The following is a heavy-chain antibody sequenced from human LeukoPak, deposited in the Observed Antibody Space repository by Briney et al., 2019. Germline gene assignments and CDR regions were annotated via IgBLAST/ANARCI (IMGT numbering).Heavy chain of an antibody. J-gene: IGHJ4*02. CDR3: AREGSDSSGYYYLHY. CDR1: GGSISTYY. CDR2: IYYSGST. Sequence: SETLSLTCTVSGGSISTYYWSWIRQPPGKGLEWIGYIYYSGSTNYNPSLKSRVTISVDTSKNQISLKLSSVTAADTAVYYCAREGSDSSGYYYLHYWGQGTLVTVSS. D-gene: IGHD3-22*01. V-gene: IGHV4-59*01.